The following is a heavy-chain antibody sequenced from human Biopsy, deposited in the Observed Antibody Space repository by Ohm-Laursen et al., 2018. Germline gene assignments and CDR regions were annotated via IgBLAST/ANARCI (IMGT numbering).Heavy chain of an antibody. D-gene: IGHD1-26*01. CDR3: ARGEGSSWFDP. CDR1: GDSFTSYA. Sequence: SVKVFCKVSGDSFTSYAIGWVRQAPGQGLEWMGGIIPIPNVATYAQKFQGRITITADESTSTAYMELNSLTSDDTAVYFCARGEGSSWFDPWGHGTLVTVSS. V-gene: IGHV1-69*10. CDR2: IIPIPNVA. J-gene: IGHJ5*02.